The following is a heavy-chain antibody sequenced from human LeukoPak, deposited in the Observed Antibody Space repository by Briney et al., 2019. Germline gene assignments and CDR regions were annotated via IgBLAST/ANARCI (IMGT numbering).Heavy chain of an antibody. D-gene: IGHD2-15*01. J-gene: IGHJ3*02. CDR3: ARALPGSGGSYDAAFDI. CDR1: GFTFSSYG. Sequence: PGGSLRLSCAASGFTFSSYGMHWVRQAPGKGLEWVAFIRYDGSNKYYADSVKGRFTISRDNSKNTLYLQMNSLRAEDTAVYYCARALPGSGGSYDAAFDIWGQGTMVTVSS. CDR2: IRYDGSNK. V-gene: IGHV3-30*02.